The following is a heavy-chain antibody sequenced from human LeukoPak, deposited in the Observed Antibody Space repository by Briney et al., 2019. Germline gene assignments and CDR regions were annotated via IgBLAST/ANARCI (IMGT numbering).Heavy chain of an antibody. V-gene: IGHV3-74*01. Sequence: GGSLRLSCVASGFTFSENWMHWVRHAPGKGLAWVSHINRDGGLTNYADSVKGRFTISRDNARNTVYLQMSSLRVEDTAIYFCAREKHRLAEAGTSAFDLGGQGTLVTVSP. CDR2: INRDGGLT. D-gene: IGHD6-13*01. J-gene: IGHJ3*01. CDR1: GFTFSENW. CDR3: AREKHRLAEAGTSAFDL.